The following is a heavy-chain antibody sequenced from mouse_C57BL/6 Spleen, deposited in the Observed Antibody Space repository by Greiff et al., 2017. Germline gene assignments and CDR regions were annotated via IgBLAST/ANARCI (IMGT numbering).Heavy chain of an antibody. CDR3: ARVSDYYGSSYDYAMDY. V-gene: IGHV1-4*01. D-gene: IGHD1-1*01. CDR1: GYTFTSYT. Sequence: VQLQESGAELARPGASVKMSCKASGYTFTSYTMHWVKQRPGQGLEWIGYINPSSGYTKYNQKFKDKATLTADKSSITAYMQLSSLTSEDSAVYYCARVSDYYGSSYDYAMDYWGQGTSVTVSS. CDR2: INPSSGYT. J-gene: IGHJ4*01.